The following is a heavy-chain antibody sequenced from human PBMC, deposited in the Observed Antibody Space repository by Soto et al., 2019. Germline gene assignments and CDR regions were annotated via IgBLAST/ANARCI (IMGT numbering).Heavy chain of an antibody. CDR2: INHSGST. CDR3: ARVQRRSNLPAY. CDR1: GGSFSGYY. V-gene: IGHV4-34*01. D-gene: IGHD4-4*01. Sequence: QVQLQQWGAGLLKPSETLSLICAVYGGSFSGYYWSWIRQPPGKGLEWIGEINHSGSTNYNPSLRSRVAVSVDTSKNQFSLKLKSVTAADTAVYFCARVQRRSNLPAYWGQGTLVIVSS. J-gene: IGHJ4*02.